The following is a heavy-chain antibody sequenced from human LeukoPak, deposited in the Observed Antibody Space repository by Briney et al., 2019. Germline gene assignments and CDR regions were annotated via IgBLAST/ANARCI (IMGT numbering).Heavy chain of an antibody. Sequence: GGSLRLSCAASGFTFSNAWINWVRQAPGKGLEWVGRIKSKTDGGTTDYAAPVKGRFTISGDDSKNTLYLQMNSLKTEDTAVYYCTTDLVWWWPFDYWGQGTLVTVSS. CDR2: IKSKTDGGTT. CDR1: GFTFSNAW. CDR3: TTDLVWWWPFDY. D-gene: IGHD2-21*01. J-gene: IGHJ4*02. V-gene: IGHV3-15*07.